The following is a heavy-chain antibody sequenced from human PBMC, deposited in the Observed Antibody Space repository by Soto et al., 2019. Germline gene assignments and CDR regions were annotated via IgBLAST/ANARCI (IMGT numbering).Heavy chain of an antibody. J-gene: IGHJ4*02. CDR1: GFTSSDYY. Sequence: QVKLVESGGDLVKPGGSLRLSCAASGFTSSDYYMSWIRQAPGQGLEWVSYISSSGRTTYYAAPVKDRFTISRENAKNALYLQMNSLRAEGTAVYYCALSLGMGGDSYNWCQGILASVSS. CDR3: ALSLGMGGDSYN. CDR2: ISSSGRTT. D-gene: IGHD3-16*01. V-gene: IGHV3-11*04.